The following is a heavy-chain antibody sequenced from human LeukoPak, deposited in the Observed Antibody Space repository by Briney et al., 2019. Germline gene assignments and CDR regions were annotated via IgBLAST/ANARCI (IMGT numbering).Heavy chain of an antibody. V-gene: IGHV1-46*01. CDR1: GYTFTSYY. D-gene: IGHD2-21*01. J-gene: IGHJ4*02. Sequence: KISCKASGYTFTSYYMHWVRQAPGQGLEWMGIINPSGGSTSYAQKFQGRVTMTRDTSTSTVYMELSSLRSEDTAVYYCARGGGGHKGGYYFDYWGQGTLVTVSS. CDR2: INPSGGST. CDR3: ARGGGGHKGGYYFDY.